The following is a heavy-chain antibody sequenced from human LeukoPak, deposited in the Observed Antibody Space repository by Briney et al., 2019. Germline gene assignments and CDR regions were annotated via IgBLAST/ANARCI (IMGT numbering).Heavy chain of an antibody. CDR1: GGTFSSYA. J-gene: IGHJ6*03. Sequence: SVKVSCKASGGTFSSYAISWVRQAPGQGLEWMGGIIPIFGTANYAQKFQGRVTITADESTSTAYMELSSLRSEDTAVYYCARGRHGELFRVYYYYMDVWGKGTTVTVSS. D-gene: IGHD3-10*01. CDR2: IIPIFGTA. V-gene: IGHV1-69*13. CDR3: ARGRHGELFRVYYYYMDV.